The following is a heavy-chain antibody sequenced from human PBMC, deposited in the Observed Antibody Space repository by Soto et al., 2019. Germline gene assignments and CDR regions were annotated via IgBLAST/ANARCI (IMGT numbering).Heavy chain of an antibody. J-gene: IGHJ3*01. CDR3: ARVHTSGWYVEPYDP. Sequence: EVQLVESGGNLARPGESLRLSCAASGFKFDDYAFHWVRLAPGKGPEWVSGINWNGAYSGYANSVKGRFTISRDNAGNSVYLQMDTLRPEDTALYYCARVHTSGWYVEPYDPWGQGTMVTVSS. CDR1: GFKFDDYA. V-gene: IGHV3-9*01. CDR2: INWNGAYS. D-gene: IGHD6-19*01.